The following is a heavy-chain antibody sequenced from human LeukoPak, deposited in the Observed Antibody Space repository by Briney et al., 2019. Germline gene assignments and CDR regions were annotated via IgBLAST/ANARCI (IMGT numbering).Heavy chain of an antibody. J-gene: IGHJ4*02. D-gene: IGHD5-18*01. CDR1: GGSISSYY. CDR2: IYYSGST. CDR3: TRKLRGYSYVDY. V-gene: IGHV4-59*01. Sequence: SETLSLTCTVSGGSISSYYWSWIRQPPGKGLEWIGYIYYSGSTNYNPSLKSRVTISVDTSKNQFSLKLSSVTAADTAVYYCTRKLRGYSYVDYWGQGTLVTVSS.